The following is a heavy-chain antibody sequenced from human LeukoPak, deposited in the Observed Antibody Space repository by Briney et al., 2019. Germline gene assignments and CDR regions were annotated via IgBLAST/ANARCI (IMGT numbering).Heavy chain of an antibody. D-gene: IGHD3-16*01. Sequence: GGSLRLSCAASGFTFSIYSMNWVRQAPGKGLEWVSYISSSSDTIYYSDSVKGRFPISRDNAKNSLYLQMNSLRADDTAVYYCATDRTQWGPDAFDIWGQGTMVTVSS. CDR3: ATDRTQWGPDAFDI. CDR1: GFTFSIYS. V-gene: IGHV3-48*04. J-gene: IGHJ3*02. CDR2: ISSSSDTI.